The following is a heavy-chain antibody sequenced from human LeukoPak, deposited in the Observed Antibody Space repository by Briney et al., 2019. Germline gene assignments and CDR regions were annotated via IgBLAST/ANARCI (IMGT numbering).Heavy chain of an antibody. J-gene: IGHJ4*02. CDR1: GFTFSNYW. CDR3: ARDFWGAYRVDYFDY. D-gene: IGHD3-3*01. Sequence: PGGSLTLSCAASGFTFSNYWMSWVRRAPGKGLEWVANIKQDGSETYYVDSVRGRFTISRDNAKKSLYLQMKSLRAEDMAVYHSARDFWGAYRVDYFDYWGQGTLVTVSS. CDR2: IKQDGSET. V-gene: IGHV3-7*01.